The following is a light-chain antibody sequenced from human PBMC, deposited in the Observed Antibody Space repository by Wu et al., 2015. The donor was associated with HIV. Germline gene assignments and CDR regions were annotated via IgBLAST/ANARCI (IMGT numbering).Light chain of an antibody. CDR2: AAS. Sequence: IQLTQSPSSLSASLGDRVTITCRASQGINSYLAWYQQKPGKAPNLLIYAASTLQGGVPSRFSGSGSGTDFSLTISSLQPEDFATYYCQQSHITLSITFGQGTRLEIK. CDR1: QGINSY. CDR3: QQSHITLSIT. J-gene: IGKJ5*01. V-gene: IGKV1-9*01.